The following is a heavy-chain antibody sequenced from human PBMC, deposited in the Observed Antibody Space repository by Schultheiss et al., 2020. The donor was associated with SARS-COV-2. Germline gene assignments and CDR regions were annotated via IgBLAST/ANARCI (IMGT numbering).Heavy chain of an antibody. V-gene: IGHV3-33*01. J-gene: IGHJ5*02. D-gene: IGHD2-15*01. CDR2: IWYDGSNK. CDR3: VRDRSWWTPYNCFDL. Sequence: GGSLRLSCAASGFTFSRYGMHWVRQAPGKGLEWVAVIWYDGSNKYYTDSVKGRFTISRDNSKNTLYLQMNSLRAEDTAVYYCVRDRSWWTPYNCFDLWGRGTLVTVSS. CDR1: GFTFSRYG.